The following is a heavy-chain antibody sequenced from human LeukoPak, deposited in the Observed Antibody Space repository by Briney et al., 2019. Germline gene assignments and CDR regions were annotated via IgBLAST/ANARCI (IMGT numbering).Heavy chain of an antibody. J-gene: IGHJ4*02. CDR3: ARTTIFGPVVLSDY. CDR1: GGSISTYY. D-gene: IGHD3/OR15-3a*01. V-gene: IGHV4-59*01. CDR2: IHHSGST. Sequence: SETLSLTCSVSGGSISTYYWTWIRQPPGKGLEWIGYIHHSGSTKYNPSLKSRVTMSVDTSKNQFSLKLTSVTAADTAIYYCARTTIFGPVVLSDYWGQGTLVTVSS.